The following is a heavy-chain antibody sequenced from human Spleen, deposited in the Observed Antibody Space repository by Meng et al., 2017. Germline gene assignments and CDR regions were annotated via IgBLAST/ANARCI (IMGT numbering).Heavy chain of an antibody. D-gene: IGHD4-11*01. J-gene: IGHJ4*02. V-gene: IGHV4-34*01. CDR1: GGSFSDYY. Sequence: QGKRQHVGAGLFKPSEPLSHTCAVSGGSFSDYYWSWIRQPPGKGLEWIGEINHSGSTNYNPSLESRATISVDTSQNNLSLKLSSVTAADSAVYYCARGPTTMAHDFDYWGQGTLVTVSS. CDR2: INHSGST. CDR3: ARGPTTMAHDFDY.